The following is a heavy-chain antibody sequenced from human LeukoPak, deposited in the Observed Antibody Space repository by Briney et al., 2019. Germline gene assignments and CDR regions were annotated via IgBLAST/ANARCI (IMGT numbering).Heavy chain of an antibody. V-gene: IGHV4-34*01. CDR2: INHSGST. CDR3: ARGVMIFGVGVYYFGY. J-gene: IGHJ4*02. CDR1: GGSFSGYY. D-gene: IGHD3-3*01. Sequence: SETLSLTCAVYGGSFSGYYWSWIRQPPGKGLEWIGEINHSGSTNYNPSLKSRVTISVDTSKNQFSLKLSSVTAADTAVYYCARGVMIFGVGVYYFGYWGQGTLVTVSS.